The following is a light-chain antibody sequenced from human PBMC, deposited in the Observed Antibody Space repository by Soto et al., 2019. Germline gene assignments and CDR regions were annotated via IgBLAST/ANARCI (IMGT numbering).Light chain of an antibody. J-gene: IGKJ2*01. CDR1: QSVSNNY. CDR3: QQYGSSPPMYT. V-gene: IGKV3-20*01. CDR2: GAS. Sequence: EIVLTQSPGTLSLSPGERATLSCRASQSVSNNYLAWYQQKPGQAPRLLIYGASGRATGIPDRFSGSGSGTDFILTISRLEPEDFAVYYCQQYGSSPPMYTFGQGTKLEIK.